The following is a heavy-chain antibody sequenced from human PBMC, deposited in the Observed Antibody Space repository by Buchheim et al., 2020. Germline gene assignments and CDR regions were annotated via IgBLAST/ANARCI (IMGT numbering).Heavy chain of an antibody. V-gene: IGHV3-66*01. Sequence: EEKLVESGGGLVQPGGSLRLSCAASGFSVSSNYMNWVRQPPGKGLGWVSLIYGNANPKYTDSAKGRFTISSDDSHNIVFLHMNRLRVEDTAVYYCARDTSSPARADWWGRGTL. CDR2: IYGNANP. J-gene: IGHJ4*02. CDR3: ARDTSSPARADW. CDR1: GFSVSSNY. D-gene: IGHD3/OR15-3a*01.